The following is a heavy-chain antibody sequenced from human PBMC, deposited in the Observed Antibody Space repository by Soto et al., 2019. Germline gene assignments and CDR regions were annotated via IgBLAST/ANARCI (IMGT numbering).Heavy chain of an antibody. CDR1: GFTFSSYA. J-gene: IGHJ4*02. Sequence: PGGSLRLSXAASGFTFSSYAMSWVRQAPGKGLEWVSAISGSGGSTYYADSVEGRFTISRDNSKNTLYLQMNSLRAEDTAVYYCAKYKLAPGRFDYWGQGTLVTVSS. V-gene: IGHV3-23*01. CDR3: AKYKLAPGRFDY. CDR2: ISGSGGST. D-gene: IGHD6-13*01.